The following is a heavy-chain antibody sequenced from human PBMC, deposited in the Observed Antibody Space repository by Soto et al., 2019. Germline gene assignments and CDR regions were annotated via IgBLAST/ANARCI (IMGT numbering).Heavy chain of an antibody. Sequence: ASVKVSCKASGYTFTSYGISWVRQAPGQGLEWMGWISAYNGNTNYAQKLQGRVTMTTDTSTSTAYMELRSLRSDDTAVYYCARDFDHMIVVGKDYYYRMDVWGQGTTVTVSS. J-gene: IGHJ6*02. CDR3: ARDFDHMIVVGKDYYYRMDV. CDR1: GYTFTSYG. CDR2: ISAYNGNT. D-gene: IGHD3-22*01. V-gene: IGHV1-18*01.